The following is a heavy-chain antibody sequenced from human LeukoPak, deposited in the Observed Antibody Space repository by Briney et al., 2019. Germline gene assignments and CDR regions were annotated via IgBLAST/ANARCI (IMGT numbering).Heavy chain of an antibody. J-gene: IGHJ3*02. V-gene: IGHV3-21*01. CDR3: ARCPPPAVGDIVVVPDFDI. CDR2: ISSSSSYI. CDR1: GFTFSSYS. Sequence: GGSLRLSCAASGFTFSSYSMNWVRQAPGKGLEWVSSISSSSSYIYYADSVKGRFTISRDNAKNSLYLQMNSLRAEDTAVYYCARCPPPAVGDIVVVPDFDIWGQGTMVTVSS. D-gene: IGHD2-2*01.